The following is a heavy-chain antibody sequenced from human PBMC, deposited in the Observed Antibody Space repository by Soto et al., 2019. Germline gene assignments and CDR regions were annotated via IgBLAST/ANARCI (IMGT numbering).Heavy chain of an antibody. V-gene: IGHV1-58*01. J-gene: IGHJ4*02. CDR2: IVVGSGNT. Sequence: GASVKVSCKASGFTFTSSAVQWVRQARGQRLEWIGWIVVGSGNTNYAQKFQERVTITRDMSTSTAYMELSSLRSEDTAVYYCAAAEDSSSSLFSAWGQGTLVTVSS. CDR3: AAAEDSSSSLFSA. D-gene: IGHD6-6*01. CDR1: GFTFTSSA.